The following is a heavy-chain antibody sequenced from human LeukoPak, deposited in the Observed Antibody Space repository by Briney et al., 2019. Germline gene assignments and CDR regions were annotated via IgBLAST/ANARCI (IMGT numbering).Heavy chain of an antibody. CDR2: INPNSGGT. Sequence: ASVKVSCKASGYTFTSYDINWVRQATGQGLEWMGWINPNSGGTNYAQKFQGRVTMTRDTSISTAYMELSRLRSDDTAVYYCARDLGTTSGDDDDYWGQGTLVTVSS. CDR3: ARDLGTTSGDDDDY. CDR1: GYTFTSYD. D-gene: IGHD2-2*01. J-gene: IGHJ4*02. V-gene: IGHV1-2*02.